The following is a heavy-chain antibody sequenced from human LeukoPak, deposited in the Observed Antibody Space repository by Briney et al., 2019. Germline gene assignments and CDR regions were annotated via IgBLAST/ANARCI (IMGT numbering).Heavy chain of an antibody. D-gene: IGHD6-6*01. CDR1: GFTFSSHS. CDR3: ARSPQYSSSSGFDY. J-gene: IGHJ4*02. CDR2: ISSGSTTI. Sequence: GGTLRLSCAASGFTFSSHSMNWVRQAPGKGLEWVSCISSGSTTIYYADSVKGRFTISRDNAKNSLFLQMGSLRAEDTAVYYCARSPQYSSSSGFDYWGQGTLVTVSS. V-gene: IGHV3-48*01.